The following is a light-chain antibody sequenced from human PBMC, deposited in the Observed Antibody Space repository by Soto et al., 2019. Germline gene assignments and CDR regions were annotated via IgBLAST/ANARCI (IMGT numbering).Light chain of an antibody. CDR2: EGS. Sequence: QSAPTQPASVSGSPGQSITISCTGTSSDVGTYNLVSWYQQHPGKAPKLMIYEGSKRPSGVSNRFSGSKSGNTASLTISGLQAEDEADYYCCSYASSTTVVFGGGTKLTVL. CDR1: SSDVGTYNL. CDR3: CSYASSTTVV. J-gene: IGLJ3*02. V-gene: IGLV2-23*01.